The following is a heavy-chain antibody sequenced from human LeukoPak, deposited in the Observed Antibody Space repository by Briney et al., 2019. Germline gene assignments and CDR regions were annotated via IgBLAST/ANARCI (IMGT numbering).Heavy chain of an antibody. CDR1: GGSISSYY. J-gene: IGHJ3*01. V-gene: IGHV4-59*08. CDR2: ISYSGST. CDR3: AGSRDAYFLDAFDL. D-gene: IGHD5-24*01. Sequence: SETLSLTCTVSGGSISSYYWSWIRQPPGKGLEWIGYISYSGSTDYNPSLKSRVTISGDTSKNQFSLKLSSVTAADTAVYYCAGSRDAYFLDAFDLWGQGTMVTVSS.